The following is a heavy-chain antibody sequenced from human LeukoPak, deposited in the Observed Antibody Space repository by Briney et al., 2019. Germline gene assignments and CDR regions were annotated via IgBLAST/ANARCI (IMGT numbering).Heavy chain of an antibody. J-gene: IGHJ4*02. CDR2: INAGNGNT. Sequence: GASVKVSCKASGYTFTSYAMHWVRQAPGQRLEWMGWINAGNGNTKYSQKFQGRVTITRDTSASTAYMELSSLRSEDTAAYYCARDPWVGSSGWYSVLYYFDYWGQGTLVTVSS. V-gene: IGHV1-3*01. CDR1: GYTFTSYA. CDR3: ARDPWVGSSGWYSVLYYFDY. D-gene: IGHD6-19*01.